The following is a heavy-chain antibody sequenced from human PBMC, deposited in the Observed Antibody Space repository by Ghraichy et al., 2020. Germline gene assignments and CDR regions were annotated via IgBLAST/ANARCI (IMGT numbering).Heavy chain of an antibody. D-gene: IGHD1-7*01. CDR2: INTDGSTT. Sequence: GGYLRLSCATSGFTFSTYWIHWVRQTPGKGLVWVSRINTDGSTTNYADSVKGRFTISRDNAKNTLYLQMNSLRAEDTAVYYCATAGNFRFDYWGQGTLVTVSS. V-gene: IGHV3-74*01. J-gene: IGHJ4*02. CDR1: GFTFSTYW. CDR3: ATAGNFRFDY.